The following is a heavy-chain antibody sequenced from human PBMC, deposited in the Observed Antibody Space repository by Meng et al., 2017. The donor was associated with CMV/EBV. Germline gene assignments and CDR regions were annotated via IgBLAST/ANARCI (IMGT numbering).Heavy chain of an antibody. CDR2: IKQDGSEK. CDR3: ARADIVVVPAARKVYYYYGMDV. J-gene: IGHJ6*02. V-gene: IGHV3-7*01. D-gene: IGHD2-2*01. Sequence: GESLKISCAASGFTFSSYWMSWVRQAPGKGLEWVANIKQDGSEKYYVDSVKGRFTISRDNAKNSLYLQMNSLRAEDTAVYYCARADIVVVPAARKVYYYYGMDVWGQGITVTVSS. CDR1: GFTFSSYW.